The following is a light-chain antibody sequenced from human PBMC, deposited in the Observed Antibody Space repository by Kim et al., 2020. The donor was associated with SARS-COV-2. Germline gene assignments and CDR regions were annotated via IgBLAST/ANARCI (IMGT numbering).Light chain of an antibody. Sequence: SWSPGQTASITCSGDKLGNKYASWYQPKPGQSPVLVIYRNNKRPSGIPERFSGSNSGNTATLTISGTQAMDEADYYCQAWDTSTGVFGGGTQLTVL. V-gene: IGLV3-1*01. CDR3: QAWDTSTGV. J-gene: IGLJ3*02. CDR1: KLGNKY. CDR2: RNN.